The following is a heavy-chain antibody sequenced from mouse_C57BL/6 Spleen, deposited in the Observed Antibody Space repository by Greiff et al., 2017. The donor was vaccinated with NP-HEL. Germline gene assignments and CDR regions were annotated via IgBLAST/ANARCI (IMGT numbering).Heavy chain of an antibody. V-gene: IGHV1-85*01. D-gene: IGHD4-1*01. CDR1: GYTFTSYD. J-gene: IGHJ2*01. CDR3: ARGGNWDTVDY. Sequence: QVQLQQSGPELVKPGASVKLSCKASGYTFTSYDINWVKQRPGQGLEWIGRIYPRDGSPKYNEKFKGKAPLSVETSSSTAYMEIHSLTSEDSAVYFCARGGNWDTVDYWGQGTTLTVSS. CDR2: IYPRDGSP.